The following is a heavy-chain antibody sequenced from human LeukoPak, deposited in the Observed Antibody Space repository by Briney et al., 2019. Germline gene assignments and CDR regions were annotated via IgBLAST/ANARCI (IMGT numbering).Heavy chain of an antibody. CDR1: GFTFSGYS. D-gene: IGHD3-22*01. Sequence: GGSLRLSCTASGFTFSGYSMNWIRQAPGKGLEWVSSFGTRSTSIYHAGSVKGRFAISRDSAKNSLYLQMNSLRAEDTALYYCAREVSEGLDFWGQGTLVTVSS. CDR2: FGTRSTSI. V-gene: IGHV3-21*01. J-gene: IGHJ4*02. CDR3: AREVSEGLDF.